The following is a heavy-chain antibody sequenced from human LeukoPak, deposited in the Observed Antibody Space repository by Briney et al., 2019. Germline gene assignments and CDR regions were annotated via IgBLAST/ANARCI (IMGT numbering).Heavy chain of an antibody. CDR2: IYTSGDT. V-gene: IGHV4-4*09. Sequence: SETLSLTCTVSGGSISSYYWSWIRPPPGKGLEWIWYIYTSGDTNYNPSLKSRFTISVDTPRNRFSLKLSSVTAADTAVYYCARTYCSSTSCYRSVFYWGQGTLVTVSS. D-gene: IGHD2-2*02. J-gene: IGHJ4*02. CDR1: GGSISSYY. CDR3: ARTYCSSTSCYRSVFY.